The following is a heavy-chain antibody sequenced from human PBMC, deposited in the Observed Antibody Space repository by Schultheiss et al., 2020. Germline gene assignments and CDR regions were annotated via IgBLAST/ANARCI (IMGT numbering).Heavy chain of an antibody. J-gene: IGHJ4*02. D-gene: IGHD5/OR15-5a*01. CDR2: IYYTGTT. Sequence: SETLSLTCTVSGGSITDYYWSWIRQSPGKGLEWIGYIYYTGTTIYNPSLNGRLTISVDTSKGQFSLKLSSVTAADTAVYYCARSTPQFPYYFDYWGQGALVTVSS. CDR3: ARSTPQFPYYFDY. V-gene: IGHV4-59*01. CDR1: GGSITDYY.